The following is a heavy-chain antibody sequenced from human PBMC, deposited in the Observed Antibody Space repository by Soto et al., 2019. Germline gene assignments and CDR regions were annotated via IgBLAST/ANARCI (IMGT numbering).Heavy chain of an antibody. Sequence: GASVKVSCKASGYTFTSYAMHWVRQAPGQRLEWMGWINAGNGNTKYSQKFQGRVTITRDTSASTAYMELSSLRSEDTAVYYCARTSVPYGGTAALFDYWGQGTLVTVSS. CDR2: INAGNGNT. D-gene: IGHD4-17*01. CDR3: ARTSVPYGGTAALFDY. CDR1: GYTFTSYA. J-gene: IGHJ4*02. V-gene: IGHV1-3*01.